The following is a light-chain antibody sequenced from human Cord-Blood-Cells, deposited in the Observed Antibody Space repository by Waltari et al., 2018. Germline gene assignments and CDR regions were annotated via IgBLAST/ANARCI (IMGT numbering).Light chain of an antibody. Sequence: QSALTQPRSVSGSPGQSVTISCTGTSSYVGGYNYVSWYQQHPGKAPNLMIYDVSNRPSGVPDRFSGSKSGNTASLTISGLQAEDEADYYCCSYAGSYTYVFGTGTKVTVL. CDR1: SSYVGGYNY. CDR2: DVS. J-gene: IGLJ1*01. V-gene: IGLV2-11*01. CDR3: CSYAGSYTYV.